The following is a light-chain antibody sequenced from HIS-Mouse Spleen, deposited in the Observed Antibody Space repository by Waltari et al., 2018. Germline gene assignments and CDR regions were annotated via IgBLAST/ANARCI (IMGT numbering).Light chain of an antibody. Sequence: DIVMTQSPDSLAVSLGERSTINCKSSQSVVYSSNNKNYLALYQQKPAPPPKMLIYWASSRKSGAPDRCSGSGSGTDFTLTISSLQAEDVAVYYCQQYYSTPFTFGPGTKVDIK. J-gene: IGKJ3*01. CDR1: QSVVYSSNNKNY. V-gene: IGKV4-1*01. CDR2: WAS. CDR3: QQYYSTPFT.